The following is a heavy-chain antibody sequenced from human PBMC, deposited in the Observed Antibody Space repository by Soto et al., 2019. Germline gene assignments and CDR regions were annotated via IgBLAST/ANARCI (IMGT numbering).Heavy chain of an antibody. J-gene: IGHJ4*02. V-gene: IGHV4-30-4*01. CDR2: IYYSGST. CDR3: ARPRGDPAYFDY. Sequence: SETLSLTCTVSGGSISSGDYYWSWIRQPPGKGLEWIGYIYYSGSTYYNPSLKSRVTISVDTSKNQFSLKLSSVTAADTAVHYPARPRGDPAYFDYWGQGTLVTVSS. CDR1: GGSISSGDYY. D-gene: IGHD3-16*01.